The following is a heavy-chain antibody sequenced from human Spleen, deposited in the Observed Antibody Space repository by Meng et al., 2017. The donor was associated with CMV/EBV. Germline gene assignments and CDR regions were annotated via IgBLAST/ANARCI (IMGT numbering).Heavy chain of an antibody. D-gene: IGHD2-2*01. V-gene: IGHV4-61*01. CDR2: IYYSGST. J-gene: IGHJ6*02. CDR1: GGSVSSGSYY. CDR3: ARDRIVVVPAAIGGDYYYYGMDV. Sequence: GSLRLSCTVSGGSVSSGSYYWSWIRQPPGKGLEWTGYIYYSGSTNYNPSLKSRVTISVDTSKNQYSLKLSSVTAADTAVYYCARDRIVVVPAAIGGDYYYYGMDVWGQGTTVTVSS.